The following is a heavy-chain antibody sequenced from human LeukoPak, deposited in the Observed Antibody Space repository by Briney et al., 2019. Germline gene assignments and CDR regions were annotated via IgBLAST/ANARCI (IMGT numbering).Heavy chain of an antibody. V-gene: IGHV3-7*01. J-gene: IGHJ3*02. Sequence: PGGSLRLSCAASGFTFSSYWMSWVRQAPGEGLEWVANIKQDGSEKYYVDSVKGRFTISRDNAKNSLYLQMNSLRAEDTAVYYCARELLRYFDWLTDAFDIWGQGTMVTVSS. D-gene: IGHD3-9*01. CDR3: ARELLRYFDWLTDAFDI. CDR1: GFTFSSYW. CDR2: IKQDGSEK.